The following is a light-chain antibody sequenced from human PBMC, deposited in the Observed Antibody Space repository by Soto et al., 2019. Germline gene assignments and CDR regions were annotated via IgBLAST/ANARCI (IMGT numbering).Light chain of an antibody. V-gene: IGKV3-20*01. CDR2: GRS. CDR1: ESVSSSY. CDR3: QQHGSSPPYT. Sequence: EIVLTQSPGTLSLSPGERATLSCRASESVSSSYLAWYQQKTGQAPRLLIYGRSSRATGIPDRFSGSGSGTTFTLTISRMEPEDFAGYYCQQHGSSPPYTFGQGTKLEI. J-gene: IGKJ2*01.